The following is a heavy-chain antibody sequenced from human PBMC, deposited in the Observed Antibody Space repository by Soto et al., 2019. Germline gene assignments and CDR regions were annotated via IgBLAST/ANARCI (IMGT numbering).Heavy chain of an antibody. CDR1: GYTFTTYA. Sequence: QVQVVQSGAEVKKPGASVTVSCKASGYTFTTYAIHWVRQAPGQSLEWMGWINTDNGNTYYSQKMQARVTITRDTSASTAYMELSRLRSEDTAVYYCARSRVRGGYYFDYWGQGARVTVSS. CDR3: ARSRVRGGYYFDY. D-gene: IGHD3-16*01. V-gene: IGHV1-3*04. J-gene: IGHJ4*02. CDR2: INTDNGNT.